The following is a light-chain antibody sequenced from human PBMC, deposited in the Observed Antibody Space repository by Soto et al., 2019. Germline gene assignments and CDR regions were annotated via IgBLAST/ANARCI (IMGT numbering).Light chain of an antibody. Sequence: QSALIQPPSASGTPGQRVTISCSGSSSNIGRNTVNWYQQFPGTAPKLLIYSNNQRPSGVPDRFSGSKSGTSASLAISGLQSEDEADYYCAAWDDSLNVVFGGGTKLTVL. CDR2: SNN. V-gene: IGLV1-44*01. J-gene: IGLJ2*01. CDR1: SSNIGRNT. CDR3: AAWDDSLNVV.